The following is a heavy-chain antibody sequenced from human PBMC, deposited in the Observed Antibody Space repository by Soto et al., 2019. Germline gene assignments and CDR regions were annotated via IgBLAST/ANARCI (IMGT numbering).Heavy chain of an antibody. Sequence: QVQLVQSGAEEKKPGASVKVSGKASGYTFTSYAMHWVRQAPGKRLEWMGWINAGNGNTKYSQKFQGRVTITRDTSASTAYMELSSLRSEDTAVYYCARYGDYSIFDYWGQGTLVTVSS. CDR3: ARYGDYSIFDY. V-gene: IGHV1-3*05. J-gene: IGHJ4*02. CDR1: GYTFTSYA. D-gene: IGHD4-17*01. CDR2: INAGNGNT.